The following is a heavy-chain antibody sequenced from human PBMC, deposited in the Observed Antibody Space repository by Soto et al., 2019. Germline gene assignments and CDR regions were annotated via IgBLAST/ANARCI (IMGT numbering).Heavy chain of an antibody. CDR1: GFTFSSYA. V-gene: IGHV3-30-3*01. CDR2: ISYDGSNK. CDR3: ARSVSDL. Sequence: QVQLVESGGGVVQPGRSLRLSCAASGFTFSSYAMHWVRQAPGKGLEWVAVISYDGSNKYYADSVKGRFTISRDNSKNSLYLQMNSLRAEDTAVYYCARSVSDLWGRDTLVTVSS. J-gene: IGHJ2*01.